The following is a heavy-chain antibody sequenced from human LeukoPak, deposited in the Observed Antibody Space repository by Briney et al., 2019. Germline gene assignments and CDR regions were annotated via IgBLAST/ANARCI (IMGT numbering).Heavy chain of an antibody. D-gene: IGHD3-3*01. CDR3: ARDRFLDYYYMDV. CDR2: INTDGSNT. Sequence: GGSLRLSCAASGSTFSSYWMHWVRQAPGKGLVWLSRINTDGSNTNYADSVKGRFTISRDNAKNTLYLQMNSLRAEDTAVYYCARDRFLDYYYMDVWGQGTTVTVSS. CDR1: GSTFSSYW. J-gene: IGHJ6*03. V-gene: IGHV3-74*01.